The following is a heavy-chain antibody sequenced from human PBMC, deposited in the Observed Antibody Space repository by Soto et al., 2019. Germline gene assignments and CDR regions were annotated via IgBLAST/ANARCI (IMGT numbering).Heavy chain of an antibody. V-gene: IGHV4-34*01. CDR1: GGSFSGYY. CDR2: INHSGST. CDR3: ASYGSGYDPPVYFDY. Sequence: QVQLQQWGAGLLKPSETLSLTCAVYGGSFSGYYWSWIRQPPGKGLEWIGEINHSGSTNYNPSLKSRFTISVDTSKNQFSLKLSSVTAADTAVYYCASYGSGYDPPVYFDYWGQGTLVTVSS. D-gene: IGHD5-12*01. J-gene: IGHJ4*02.